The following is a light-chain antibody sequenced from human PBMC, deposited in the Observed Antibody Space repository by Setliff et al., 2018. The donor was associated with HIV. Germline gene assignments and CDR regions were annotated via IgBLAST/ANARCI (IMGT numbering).Light chain of an antibody. CDR3: QSYDSSLSEYV. J-gene: IGLJ1*01. Sequence: LRQPPSVSGAPGRRVTISCTGSSSNIGAGYDVHWYQQFPGTAPKLVIYSNTNRPSWVPDRFSGSKSGTSASLAITGLQGEDEADYYCQSYDSSLSEYVFGTGTKVTVL. CDR2: SNT. CDR1: SSNIGAGYD. V-gene: IGLV1-40*01.